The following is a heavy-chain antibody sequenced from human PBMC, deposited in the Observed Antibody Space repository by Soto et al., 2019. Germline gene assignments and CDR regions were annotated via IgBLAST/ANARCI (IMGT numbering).Heavy chain of an antibody. CDR3: ARTYYYDSSGYRRVWFDP. CDR2: IYYSGGT. D-gene: IGHD3-22*01. Sequence: QVQLQESGPGLVKPSETLSLTCTVSGGSVSSGSYYWSWIRQPPGKGLEWIGYIYYSGGTNYNPSLKSRVTISVDTSKIQFSLKLSSVTAADTAMYYCARTYYYDSSGYRRVWFDPWGQGTLVTVSS. J-gene: IGHJ5*02. V-gene: IGHV4-61*01. CDR1: GGSVSSGSYY.